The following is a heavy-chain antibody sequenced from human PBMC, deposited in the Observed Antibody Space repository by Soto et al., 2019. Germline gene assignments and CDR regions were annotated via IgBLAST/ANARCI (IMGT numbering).Heavy chain of an antibody. CDR1: GFTFSSYA. J-gene: IGHJ4*02. CDR3: AKDPQLRFLEWLPSYFDY. D-gene: IGHD3-3*01. CDR2: ISGSGGTT. V-gene: IGHV3-23*01. Sequence: EVQLLESGGGLVQPGGSLRLSGAASGFTFSSYAMSWVRQAPGKGLEWVSGISGSGGTTYYADSVKGRFTISRDSSKNTLYLLMNSLRAEDTAVYYCAKDPQLRFLEWLPSYFDYWGQGTLVTVSS.